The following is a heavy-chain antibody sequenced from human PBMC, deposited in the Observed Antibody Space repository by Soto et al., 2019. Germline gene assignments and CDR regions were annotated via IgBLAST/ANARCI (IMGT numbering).Heavy chain of an antibody. CDR3: ARRYGGTLDD. CDR1: GGSISLYY. Sequence: PSEPLSLTCTVSGGSISLYYWSWIRQPPGKGLEWIGYIYYSGSTNYNPSLKSRVTISVNTSKNQFSLKLSSVTAADTAVYYCARRYGGTLDDWGQGTLVTVS. CDR2: IYYSGST. J-gene: IGHJ4*02. V-gene: IGHV4-59*08. D-gene: IGHD4-17*01.